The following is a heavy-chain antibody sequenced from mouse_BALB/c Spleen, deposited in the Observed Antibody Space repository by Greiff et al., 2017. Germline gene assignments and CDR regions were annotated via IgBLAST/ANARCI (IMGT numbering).Heavy chain of an antibody. J-gene: IGHJ3*01. V-gene: IGHV2-2*02. Sequence: VHLVESGPGLVQPSQSLSITCTVSGFSLTSYGVHWVRQSPGKGLEWLGVIWSGGSTDYNAAFISRLSISKDNSKSQVFFKMNSLQANDTAIYYCARHDGYFAWFAYWGQGTLVTVSA. D-gene: IGHD2-3*01. CDR3: ARHDGYFAWFAY. CDR2: IWSGGST. CDR1: GFSLTSYG.